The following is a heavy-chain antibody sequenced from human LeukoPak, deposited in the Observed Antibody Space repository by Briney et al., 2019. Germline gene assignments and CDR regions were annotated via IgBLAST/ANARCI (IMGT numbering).Heavy chain of an antibody. Sequence: GGSLRLSCAASGFTFNSYGMHWVRQAPGKGLEWVAVISYDGSNKYYADSVKGRFTISRDNSKNTLYLQMNSLRAEDTAVYYCAKGYAVNYYGSGSYSEYFQHWGQGTLVTVSS. CDR1: GFTFNSYG. D-gene: IGHD3-10*01. J-gene: IGHJ1*01. V-gene: IGHV3-30*18. CDR2: ISYDGSNK. CDR3: AKGYAVNYYGSGSYSEYFQH.